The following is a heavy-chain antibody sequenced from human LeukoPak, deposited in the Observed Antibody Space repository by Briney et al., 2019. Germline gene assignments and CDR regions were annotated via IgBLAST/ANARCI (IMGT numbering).Heavy chain of an antibody. J-gene: IGHJ6*02. CDR1: GYTLTELS. V-gene: IGHV1-24*01. CDR3: VTAPGGYYYYGMDV. Sequence: ASVKVSCKVSGYTLTELSMHWVRQAPGKGLEWMGGFDPEDGETIYAQKFQGRVTMTEDTSTDTAYMELSSLRSEDTAVYYCVTAPGGYYYYGMDVWGQGTTVTVSS. CDR2: FDPEDGET. D-gene: IGHD3-10*01.